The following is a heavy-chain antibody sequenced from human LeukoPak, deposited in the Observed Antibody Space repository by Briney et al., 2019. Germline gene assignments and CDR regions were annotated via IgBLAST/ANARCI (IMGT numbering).Heavy chain of an antibody. CDR1: GFTFSDAW. J-gene: IGHJ3*01. CDR3: AKEFNMNREIIRDAFDA. CDR2: FSGSGSTT. V-gene: IGHV3-23*01. Sequence: GGSLRLSCAASGFTFSDAWMNWVRQAPGKGLEWVSGFSGSGSTTDYADSVKGRFTISRDNSKNTLYLQMNSLRAEDTAVYYCAKEFNMNREIIRDAFDAWGRGTMVTVSS. D-gene: IGHD3-10*01.